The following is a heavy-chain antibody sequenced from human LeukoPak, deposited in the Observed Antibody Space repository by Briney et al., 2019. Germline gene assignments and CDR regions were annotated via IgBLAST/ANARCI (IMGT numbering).Heavy chain of an antibody. D-gene: IGHD4-17*01. CDR1: GGSFSGYY. Sequence: SETLSLTCAVYGGSFSGYYWSWIRQPPGKGLEWIGEINHSGSTNYNPSLKSRVTISVDTSKNQFSLKLSSVTAADTAVYYCARQPYGDYVWVAYWGQGTLVTVSS. V-gene: IGHV4-34*01. CDR2: INHSGST. CDR3: ARQPYGDYVWVAY. J-gene: IGHJ4*02.